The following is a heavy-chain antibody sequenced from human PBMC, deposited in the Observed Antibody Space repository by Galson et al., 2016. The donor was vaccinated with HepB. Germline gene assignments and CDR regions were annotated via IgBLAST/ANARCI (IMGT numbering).Heavy chain of an antibody. D-gene: IGHD3-3*01. J-gene: IGHJ3*02. CDR2: ISSGGDTI. CDR1: GLTFRDYY. Sequence: SLRLSCAASGLTFRDYYMSWVRQAPGKGLEWISYISSGGDTIYYADSVRGRFTISRDNAKKSLDLQMNSLRVEDTAVYYCARDSKYDFWSGYYPDAFDIWGQGTMVTVSS. CDR3: ARDSKYDFWSGYYPDAFDI. V-gene: IGHV3-11*01.